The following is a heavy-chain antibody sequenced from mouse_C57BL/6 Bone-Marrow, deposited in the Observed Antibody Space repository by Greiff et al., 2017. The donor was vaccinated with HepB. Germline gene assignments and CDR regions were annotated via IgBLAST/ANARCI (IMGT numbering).Heavy chain of an antibody. D-gene: IGHD2-3*01. Sequence: VKLVESGPELVKPGASVKISCKATGYTFTGYWIEWVKQRPGHGLEWIGEILPGSGSTNYNEKFKGKATFTADTSSNTAYMQLSSLTTEDSAIYYCARRTTMMVSNWYFDVWGTGTTVTVSS. V-gene: IGHV1-9*01. CDR2: ILPGSGST. J-gene: IGHJ1*03. CDR1: GYTFTGYW. CDR3: ARRTTMMVSNWYFDV.